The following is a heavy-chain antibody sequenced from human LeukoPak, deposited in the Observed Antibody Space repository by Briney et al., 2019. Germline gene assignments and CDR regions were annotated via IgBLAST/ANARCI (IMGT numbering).Heavy chain of an antibody. D-gene: IGHD6-13*01. V-gene: IGHV3-23*01. CDR3: AKAVAGTADY. CDR2: ISGGGGST. CDR1: GFTFSSYA. Sequence: PGGSLRLSCAASGFTFSSYAMAWVRQAPGKGLEWVSTISGGGGSTYYADSVKGRFTISRDNSKNTLYLQMNSLRADDTAVYYCAKAVAGTADYWGQGTLVTVSS. J-gene: IGHJ4*02.